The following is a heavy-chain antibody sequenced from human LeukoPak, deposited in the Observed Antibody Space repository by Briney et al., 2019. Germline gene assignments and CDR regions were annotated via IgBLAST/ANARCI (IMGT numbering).Heavy chain of an antibody. Sequence: ASVKVSFKSSAYTFTGYKMHWVRQAPGQGLEWMGWINPKSGGTNYAQKFQGRGTMTRDTSISTAYMELSRLRYDDTAAYYCARELGYRGSTSCPPGYWVQGTLVTVSS. D-gene: IGHD2-2*01. J-gene: IGHJ4*02. CDR1: AYTFTGYK. CDR3: ARELGYRGSTSCPPGY. CDR2: INPKSGGT. V-gene: IGHV1-2*02.